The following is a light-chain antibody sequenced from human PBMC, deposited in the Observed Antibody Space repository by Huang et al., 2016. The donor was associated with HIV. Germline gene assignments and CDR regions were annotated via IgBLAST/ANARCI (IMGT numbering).Light chain of an antibody. CDR2: LGS. CDR3: MEALKTPYT. Sequence: DIVMIQSPLSLPVTPGEPASISCRSSQSLLHTNAYNYLDWYLQKPGQSPQLLIYLGSSRASGVPDRFSGDGSGTRFSLNISRVEAEDAGIYYCMEALKTPYTFGQGTKLEIK. J-gene: IGKJ2*01. V-gene: IGKV2-28*01. CDR1: QSLLHTNAYNY.